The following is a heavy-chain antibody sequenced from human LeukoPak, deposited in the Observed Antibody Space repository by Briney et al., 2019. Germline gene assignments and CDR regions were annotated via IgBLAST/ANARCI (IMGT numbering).Heavy chain of an antibody. CDR3: ARAGGYCTNGVCYTYNWFDP. CDR1: GYTFTGYY. CDR2: INPNSGDT. V-gene: IGHV1-2*02. J-gene: IGHJ5*02. Sequence: ASVKVSCKASGYTFTGYYMHWVRQAPGQGLGWMGWINPNSGDTNYAQKFQGRVTMTRDTSISTAYMELSRLRSDDTAVYYCARAGGYCTNGVCYTYNWFDPWGQGTLVTVSS. D-gene: IGHD2-8*01.